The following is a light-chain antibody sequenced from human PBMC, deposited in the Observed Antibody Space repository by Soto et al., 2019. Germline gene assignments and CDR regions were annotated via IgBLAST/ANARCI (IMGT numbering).Light chain of an antibody. V-gene: IGKV3-20*01. J-gene: IGKJ2*01. CDR2: GAS. CDR3: QQYGDSPST. Sequence: EVVLTQSPGTLSLSPGERATLSCRASQIFSSDYLAWYQQKPGQAPRLLIYGASTRATHIPDRFSGSGSGTDFTLTLSRLEPEDSAVYLCQQYGDSPSTFGQGTKLEIK. CDR1: QIFSSDY.